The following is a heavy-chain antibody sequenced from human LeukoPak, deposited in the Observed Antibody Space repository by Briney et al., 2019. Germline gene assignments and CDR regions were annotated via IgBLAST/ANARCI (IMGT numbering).Heavy chain of an antibody. CDR3: ARDSKGGYYDSSGYYFNYYYYGMDV. V-gene: IGHV3-11*06. CDR2: ISSSSGYT. J-gene: IGHJ6*02. CDR1: GFTFSDYY. D-gene: IGHD3-22*01. Sequence: PGGSLRLSCAASGFTFSDYYMSWIRQAPGKGLEWVSYISSSSGYTNYADSVKGRFTISRDNAKNSLYLQMNSLRAEDTAVYYCARDSKGGYYDSSGYYFNYYYYGMDVWGQGTTVTVSS.